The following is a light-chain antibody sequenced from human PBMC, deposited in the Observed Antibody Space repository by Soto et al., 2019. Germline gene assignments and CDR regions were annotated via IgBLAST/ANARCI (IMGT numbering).Light chain of an antibody. V-gene: IGLV1-40*01. CDR1: SSNIGAGYD. CDR3: QSYDNSLSASDV. Sequence: QSVLTQPPSVSGAPGQRVTISCTGTSSNIGAGYDVHWYQQLPGTAPKLLIYGNSNRPSGVPDRFSGSKSGTSASLAITGLQAEDEADYYCQSYDNSLSASDVFGTGTKLTVL. CDR2: GNS. J-gene: IGLJ1*01.